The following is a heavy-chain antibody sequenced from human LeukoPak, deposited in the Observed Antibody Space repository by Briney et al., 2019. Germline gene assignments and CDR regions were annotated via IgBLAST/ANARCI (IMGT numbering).Heavy chain of an antibody. CDR2: FDPEDGET. CDR1: GYTLTELS. Sequence: GASVKVSCTVSGYTLTELSMHWVRQAPGKGLEWMGGFDPEDGETIYAQKFQGRVTMTEDTSTDTAYMELSSLRSEDTAVYYCATHGLAARPFDYWGQGTLVTVSS. V-gene: IGHV1-24*01. J-gene: IGHJ4*02. CDR3: ATHGLAARPFDY. D-gene: IGHD6-6*01.